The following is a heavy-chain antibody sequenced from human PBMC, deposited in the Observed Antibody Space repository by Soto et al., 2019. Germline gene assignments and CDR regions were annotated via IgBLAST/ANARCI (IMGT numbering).Heavy chain of an antibody. D-gene: IGHD2-15*01. V-gene: IGHV3-53*04. CDR3: VRWRYWWEIH. CDR1: GFSVSSNY. CDR2: VYNGGAT. Sequence: EVRLVESGGGLVQPGGSLRLSCAASGFSVSSNYMTWVRQAPGKGLEWVSLVYNGGATHYAASVKGRFTISTHSSLNTMLLQIDSLSSVDTSTYYCVRWRYWWEIHWGQGPKVPCSS. J-gene: IGHJ1*01.